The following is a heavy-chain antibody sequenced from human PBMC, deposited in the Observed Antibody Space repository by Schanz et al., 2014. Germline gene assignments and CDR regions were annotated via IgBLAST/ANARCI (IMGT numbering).Heavy chain of an antibody. V-gene: IGHV3-33*06. CDR1: TSLFSRSV. CDR3: AKDLAAVGVFDY. J-gene: IGHJ4*02. Sequence: QVDLVESGGGVVQPGRSLTLSCAVSTSLFSRSVIHWVRQAPGKGLEWVAVMWNDGIKTHYADSGKGRFTISRDNSKNTLDLQMNSLRAEDTAIYYCAKDLAAVGVFDYWGQGSLVTVSP. CDR2: MWNDGIKT. D-gene: IGHD6-13*01.